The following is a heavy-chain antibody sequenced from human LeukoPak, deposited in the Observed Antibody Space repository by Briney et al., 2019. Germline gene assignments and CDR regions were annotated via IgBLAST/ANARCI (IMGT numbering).Heavy chain of an antibody. D-gene: IGHD5-24*01. CDR2: ISWNSGSI. CDR3: AKPRSGWLQAPFDY. V-gene: IGHV3-9*01. J-gene: IGHJ4*02. CDR1: GFTFDDYP. Sequence: GRSLRLSCSASGFTFDDYPMHWVRQAPGEGLEWVSGISWNSGSIGHADSVKGRFTISRDNAKNSLYLQMNSLRAEDTALYYCAKPRSGWLQAPFDYWGQGTLVTVSS.